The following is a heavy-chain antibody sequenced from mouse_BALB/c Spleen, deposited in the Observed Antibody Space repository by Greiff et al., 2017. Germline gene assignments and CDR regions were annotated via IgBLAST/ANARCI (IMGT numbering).Heavy chain of an antibody. D-gene: IGHD1-1*01. CDR2: ISSGGSYT. Sequence: EVKVEESGGGLVKPGGSLKLSCAASGFTFSSYAMSWVRQSPEKRLEWVAEISSGGSYTYYPDTVTGRFTISRDNAKNTLYLEMSSLRSEDTAMYYCARGYGYAMDYWGQGTSVTVSS. CDR1: GFTFSSYA. CDR3: ARGYGYAMDY. J-gene: IGHJ4*01. V-gene: IGHV5-9-4*01.